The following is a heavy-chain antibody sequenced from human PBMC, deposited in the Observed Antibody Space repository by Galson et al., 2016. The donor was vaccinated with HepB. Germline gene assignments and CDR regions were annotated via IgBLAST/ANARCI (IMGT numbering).Heavy chain of an antibody. D-gene: IGHD1-26*01. CDR1: GFSLSTTGVG. CDR2: IYWDGDE. V-gene: IGHV2-5*02. J-gene: IGHJ4*02. CDR3: VHIVHSGSYYYFAY. Sequence: PALVKPTQTLTLTCIFSGFSLSTTGVGVGWMRQPPGKTLEWLAHIYWDGDERYSPSLKSRLTITKDTSKNRVVLTMTNMAPVDTATYYCVHIVHSGSYYYFAYWGQGTLVTVSS.